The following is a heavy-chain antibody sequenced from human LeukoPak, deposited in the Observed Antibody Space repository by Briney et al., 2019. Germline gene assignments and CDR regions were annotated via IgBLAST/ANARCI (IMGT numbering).Heavy chain of an antibody. CDR2: IYPGDSDT. V-gene: IGHV5-51*04. Sequence: GESLKISCRGSGYSFTSYWIGWVRQMPGKGLEWMGIIYPGDSDTRYSPSFQGQVTISADKPISTAYLQWSSLKASDTAMYYCARTEPAAIYHPAYYFDYWGQGTLVTVSS. CDR3: ARTEPAAIYHPAYYFDY. D-gene: IGHD2-2*01. CDR1: GYSFTSYW. J-gene: IGHJ4*02.